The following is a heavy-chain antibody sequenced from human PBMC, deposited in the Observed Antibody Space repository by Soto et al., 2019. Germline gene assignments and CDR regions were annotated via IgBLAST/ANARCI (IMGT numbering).Heavy chain of an antibody. V-gene: IGHV3-74*01. CDR1: GFSFSSYW. CDR3: TRSTLSGASYVDN. D-gene: IGHD1-26*01. CDR2: INGDGSRT. J-gene: IGHJ4*02. Sequence: TGGSLRLSCAASGFSFSSYWMHWVRQVPGQGLSWVARINGDGSRTDHADSVKGRFAISRDNARNTLHLQMSSLRAEDTALYYCTRSTLSGASYVDNWGQGTLVTVSS.